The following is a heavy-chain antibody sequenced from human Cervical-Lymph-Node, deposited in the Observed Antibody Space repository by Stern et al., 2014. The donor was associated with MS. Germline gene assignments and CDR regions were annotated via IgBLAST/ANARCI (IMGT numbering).Heavy chain of an antibody. Sequence: QLQLQESGPGLVKPSETLSLTCAVSGDSISSYTHYWAWIRQPPGKGLEWIGSVYYSGATYYNPSLKSPVTISGDTSKNPFPRGLNSVTAADTAVYYCAKHACTGAACPFDLWGQGTLVTVSS. V-gene: IGHV4-39*01. CDR3: AKHACTGAACPFDL. CDR2: VYYSGAT. J-gene: IGHJ4*02. D-gene: IGHD2-8*02. CDR1: GDSISSYTHY.